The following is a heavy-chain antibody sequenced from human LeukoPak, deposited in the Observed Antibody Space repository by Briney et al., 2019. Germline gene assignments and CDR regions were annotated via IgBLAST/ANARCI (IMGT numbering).Heavy chain of an antibody. D-gene: IGHD3-10*01. CDR1: GYTFTGYY. Sequence: ASVKVSCKASGYTFTGYYMHWVRQAPGQGLEWMGWINPKSGGTNYAQKFQGWVTMTGDTSITTVYMELTSLKSDDTAVYYCARDRTTMIRGVTLPLNYFDSWGQGTLVTVSS. CDR3: ARDRTTMIRGVTLPLNYFDS. CDR2: INPKSGGT. J-gene: IGHJ4*02. V-gene: IGHV1-2*04.